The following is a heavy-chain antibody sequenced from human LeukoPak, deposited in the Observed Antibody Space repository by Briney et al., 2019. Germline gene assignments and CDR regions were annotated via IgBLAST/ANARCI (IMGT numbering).Heavy chain of an antibody. CDR3: ARAGYSGYDGTFDY. D-gene: IGHD5-12*01. CDR2: ISYDESNK. J-gene: IGHJ4*01. CDR1: GFTFSSYT. V-gene: IGHV3-30-3*01. Sequence: PGGSLRLSCAASGFTFSSYTLHWVRQAPGKGLEWVAVISYDESNKYYADSVKGRFTISRDNFRNSLSLQMNSLRAEDTAVYYCARAGYSGYDGTFDYWGQGTLVTVSS.